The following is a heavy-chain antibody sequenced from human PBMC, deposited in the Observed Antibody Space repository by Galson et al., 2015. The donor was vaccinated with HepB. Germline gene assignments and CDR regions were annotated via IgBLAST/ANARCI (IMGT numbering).Heavy chain of an antibody. J-gene: IGHJ4*02. D-gene: IGHD5-18*01. CDR2: IKQDGSEK. Sequence: SLRLSCAASGFTFSSYWMSWVRQAPGKGLEWVANIKQDGSEKYYVDSVKGRFTISRDNAKNSLYLQMNSLRAEDTAVYYCARAARGYSYGEEFDYWGQGTLVTVSS. CDR3: ARAARGYSYGEEFDY. CDR1: GFTFSSYW. V-gene: IGHV3-7*03.